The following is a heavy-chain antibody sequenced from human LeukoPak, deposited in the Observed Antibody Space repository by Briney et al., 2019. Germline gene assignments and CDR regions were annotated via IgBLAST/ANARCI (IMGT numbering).Heavy chain of an antibody. Sequence: GGSLRLSCAASGFTFSNYWMSWVRQSPGKGLEWVASIKQDESDKYYVGSVKGRFTISRDNAKKSLCLQMNSLRAEDTAVYYCARDNRDIAVVPAAMGDYYYYGMDVWGQGTTVTVSS. J-gene: IGHJ6*02. CDR1: GFTFSNYW. CDR2: IKQDESDK. D-gene: IGHD2-2*01. CDR3: ARDNRDIAVVPAAMGDYYYYGMDV. V-gene: IGHV3-7*05.